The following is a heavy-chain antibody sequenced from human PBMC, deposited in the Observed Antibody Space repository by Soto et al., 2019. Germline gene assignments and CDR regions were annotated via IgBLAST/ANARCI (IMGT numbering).Heavy chain of an antibody. CDR2: IYYSGST. CDR3: ARDMAISWFDP. J-gene: IGHJ5*02. CDR1: GGPISSYY. Sequence: KASETLSLTCTVSGGPISSYYWSWIRQPPGKGLEWIGYIYYSGSTNYNPSLKSRVTISVDTSKNQFSLKLSSVTAADTAVYYCARDMAISWFDPWGQGTLVTVSS. D-gene: IGHD3-10*01. V-gene: IGHV4-59*01.